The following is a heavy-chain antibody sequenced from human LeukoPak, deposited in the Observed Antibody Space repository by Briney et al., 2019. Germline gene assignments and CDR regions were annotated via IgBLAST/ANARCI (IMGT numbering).Heavy chain of an antibody. CDR2: ISYDGSNK. CDR3: ARDLDPSSSPFPYYFDY. J-gene: IGHJ4*02. V-gene: IGHV3-30*04. CDR1: GFTFSSYA. Sequence: GGSLRLSCAASGFTFSSYAMHWVRQAPGKGLEWVAVISYDGSNKYYADSVKGRFTISRDNSKNTLYLQMNSLRAEDTAVYYCARDLDPSSSPFPYYFDYWGQGTLVTVSS. D-gene: IGHD6-6*01.